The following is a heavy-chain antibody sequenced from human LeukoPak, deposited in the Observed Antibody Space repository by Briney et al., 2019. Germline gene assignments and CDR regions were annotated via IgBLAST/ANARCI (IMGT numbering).Heavy chain of an antibody. Sequence: TGGSLRLSCAASGFSVSSNYMNWVRQAPGKGLEWVLIIYSGGTTYYADSVKGRFTISRDNAKNSLYLQMNSLRAEDTAVYYCASDRATYYYDSSGYYWGQGTLVTVSS. CDR1: GFSVSSNY. V-gene: IGHV3-53*01. D-gene: IGHD3-22*01. J-gene: IGHJ4*02. CDR3: ASDRATYYYDSSGYY. CDR2: IYSGGTT.